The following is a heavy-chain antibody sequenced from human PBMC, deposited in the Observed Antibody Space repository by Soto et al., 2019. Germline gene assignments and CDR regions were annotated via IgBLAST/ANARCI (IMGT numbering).Heavy chain of an antibody. D-gene: IGHD6-19*01. CDR1: GYTFTSYY. CDR2: INPSGGST. V-gene: IGHV1-46*01. CDR3: ARDRIAVAGPKKFDY. J-gene: IGHJ4*02. Sequence: ASLKVSCKASGYTFTSYYMHWVRQAPGQGLEWMGIINPSGGSTSYAQKFQGRVTMTRDTSTSTVYMELSSLRSEDTAVYYCARDRIAVAGPKKFDYWGQGTLITVSS.